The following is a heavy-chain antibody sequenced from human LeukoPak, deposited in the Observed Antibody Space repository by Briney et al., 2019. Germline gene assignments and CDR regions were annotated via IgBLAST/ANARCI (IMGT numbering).Heavy chain of an antibody. CDR1: GFTFSSYG. CDR2: ISGSGGST. D-gene: IGHD3-9*01. J-gene: IGHJ4*02. CDR3: AKGDDILTGRNDY. V-gene: IGHV3-23*01. Sequence: GGSLRLSCAASGFTFSSYGMSWVRQAPGKGLEWVSAISGSGGSTYYADSVKGRFTISRDNSKNTLYLQMNSLRAEDTAVYYCAKGDDILTGRNDYWGQGTLVTVSS.